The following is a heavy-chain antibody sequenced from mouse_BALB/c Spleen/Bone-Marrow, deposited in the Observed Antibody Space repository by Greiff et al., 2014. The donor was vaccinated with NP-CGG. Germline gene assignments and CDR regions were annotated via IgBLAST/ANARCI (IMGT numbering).Heavy chain of an antibody. CDR3: ARQDYYGSSPHWYFDV. Sequence: DVMLVESGGGLVKPGGSLKLSCAASGFTFSSYAMSWVRQTPEKRLEWVATISSGGSYTYYADSVKGRFTISRDTAKNTLCLQMSSLRSEDTAIYYCARQDYYGSSPHWYFDVWGAGTTVTVSS. V-gene: IGHV5-9-1*01. D-gene: IGHD1-1*01. J-gene: IGHJ1*01. CDR1: GFTFSSYA. CDR2: ISSGGSYT.